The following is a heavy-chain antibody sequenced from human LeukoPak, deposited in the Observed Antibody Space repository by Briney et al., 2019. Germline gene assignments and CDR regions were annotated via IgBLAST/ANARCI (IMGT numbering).Heavy chain of an antibody. CDR3: AKDAVAPGSGGDYFDY. V-gene: IGHV3-23*01. Sequence: GGPLRLSCAASGFTFSSFAMSWLRQTPGKGLEGVSTFTASGSSTYYADSVKGRFTISRDNSKNALYLQMNSLRADDAAVYYCAKDAVAPGSGGDYFDYWAQGTLVTVSS. J-gene: IGHJ4*02. D-gene: IGHD3-10*01. CDR1: GFTFSSFA. CDR2: FTASGSST.